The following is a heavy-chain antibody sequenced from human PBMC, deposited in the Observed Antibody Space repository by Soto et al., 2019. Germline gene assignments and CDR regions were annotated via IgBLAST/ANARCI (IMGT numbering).Heavy chain of an antibody. V-gene: IGHV3-30*18. CDR2: ISYDGSNK. J-gene: IGHJ4*02. CDR1: GFTFSSYG. CDR3: AKETVLPSYYYDSSGYYYLY. D-gene: IGHD3-22*01. Sequence: QVQLVESGGGVVQPGRSLRLSCAASGFTFSSYGMHWVRQAPGKGLEWVAVISYDGSNKYYADSVKGRFTISRDNSKNTLYLQMNSLRAEDTAVYYCAKETVLPSYYYDSSGYYYLYWGQGTLGTVSS.